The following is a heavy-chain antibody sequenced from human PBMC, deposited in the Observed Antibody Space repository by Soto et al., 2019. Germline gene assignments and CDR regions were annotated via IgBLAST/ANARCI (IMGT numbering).Heavy chain of an antibody. CDR1: VYTFTSYG. V-gene: IGHV1-18*04. J-gene: IGHJ2*01. Sequence: XSVQVSCKTSVYTFTSYGIGLVRQAPGQGLEWMGWISAYNGNTNYAQKLQGRVTMTTDTSTSTAYMELRSLRSDDTAVYYCARVTGIGRFDIWGRGTLVTVSS. CDR3: ARVTGIGRFDI. CDR2: ISAYNGNT. D-gene: IGHD1-20*01.